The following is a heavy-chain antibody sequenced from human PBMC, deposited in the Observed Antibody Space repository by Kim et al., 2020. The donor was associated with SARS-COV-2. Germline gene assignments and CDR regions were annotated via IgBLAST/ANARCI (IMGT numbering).Heavy chain of an antibody. J-gene: IGHJ6*02. Sequence: YAGSVKGRFTISRDNAKNSLYLQMNSLRDEDTAVYYCASDRGNYYYGMDVWGQGTTVTVSS. D-gene: IGHD3-16*01. V-gene: IGHV3-48*02. CDR3: ASDRGNYYYGMDV.